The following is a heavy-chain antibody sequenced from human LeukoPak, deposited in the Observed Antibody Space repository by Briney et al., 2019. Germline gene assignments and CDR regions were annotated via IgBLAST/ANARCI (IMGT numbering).Heavy chain of an antibody. D-gene: IGHD2-8*01. CDR1: GFTVSSNN. V-gene: IGHV3-53*01. Sequence: GGSLRLSCAASGFTVSSNNMNWVRQAPGRGLEWVSVLHRDGSTCYADSVKGRFTISRDNSKNTLYVQMNSLRGEDTAVYYCTSFGPVYYFDYWGQGILVTVSS. CDR3: TSFGPVYYFDY. CDR2: LHRDGST. J-gene: IGHJ4*02.